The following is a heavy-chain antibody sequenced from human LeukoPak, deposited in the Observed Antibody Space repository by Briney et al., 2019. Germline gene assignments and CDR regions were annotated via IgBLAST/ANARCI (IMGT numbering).Heavy chain of an antibody. Sequence: GGSLRLSCAASGFTFSSYWMHWVRQAPGKGLVWVSRINSDGSSTSYADSVKGRFTISRDNAKNTLNLQMNSLKTEDTAVYYCTTRDYDFWSGPDCWGQGTLVTVSS. J-gene: IGHJ4*02. D-gene: IGHD3-3*01. CDR3: TTRDYDFWSGPDC. V-gene: IGHV3-74*01. CDR1: GFTFSSYW. CDR2: INSDGSST.